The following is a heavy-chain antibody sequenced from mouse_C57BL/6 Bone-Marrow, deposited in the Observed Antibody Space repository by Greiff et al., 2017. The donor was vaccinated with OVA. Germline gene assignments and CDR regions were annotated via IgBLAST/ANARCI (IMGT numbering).Heavy chain of an antibody. J-gene: IGHJ2*01. CDR1: GFTFSDYG. V-gene: IGHV5-17*01. Sequence: EVKLVESGGGLVKPGGSLKLSCAASGFTFSDYGMHWVRQAPEKGLEWVAYISSGSSTIYYADTVKGRFTISRDNAKNTLFLQMTSLRSEDTAMYYCARRDYDGCDYWGQGTTLTVSS. CDR3: ARRDYDGCDY. CDR2: ISSGSSTI. D-gene: IGHD2-4*01.